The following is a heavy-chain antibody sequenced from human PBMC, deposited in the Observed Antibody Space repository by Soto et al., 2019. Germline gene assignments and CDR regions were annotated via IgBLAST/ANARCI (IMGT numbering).Heavy chain of an antibody. CDR2: IKPDGSEK. D-gene: IGHD6-6*01. J-gene: IGHJ4*02. Sequence: EVQLVESGGGLVQPGGSLRLSCAASGFTFSSYWMSWVRQAPGKGLEWVANIKPDGSEKYYVDSVRGRFTISRDNVENSPNLQMNSLRAEDAALYYCARDEARPLGYWGQGTLVTVSS. V-gene: IGHV3-7*01. CDR3: ARDEARPLGY. CDR1: GFTFSSYW.